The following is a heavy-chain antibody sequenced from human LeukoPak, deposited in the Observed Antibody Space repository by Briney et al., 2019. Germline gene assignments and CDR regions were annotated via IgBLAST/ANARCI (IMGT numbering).Heavy chain of an antibody. CDR3: ARKETGDYFDY. D-gene: IGHD1-1*01. Sequence: PGGSLRLSCAASGFTFSSYEMNWVRQSPGKGLEWISYITRSGNTIYYADSVKGRFTISRDNGKNSLYLQMNSLRAEDTAVYYCARKETGDYFDYWGQGTLVTVSS. V-gene: IGHV3-48*03. CDR1: GFTFSSYE. J-gene: IGHJ4*02. CDR2: ITRSGNTI.